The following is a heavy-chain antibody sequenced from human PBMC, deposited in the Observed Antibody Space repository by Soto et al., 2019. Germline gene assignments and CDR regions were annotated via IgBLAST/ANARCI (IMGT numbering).Heavy chain of an antibody. CDR2: IYYSGST. D-gene: IGHD3-10*02. V-gene: IGHV4-31*03. Sequence: SETLSLTCTVSGGSISSGGYYWSWIRQHPGKGLEWIGYIYYSGSTYYNPSLKSRVTISVDTSKNQFSLKLSSVTAADTAVYYFSRYGDYYVYRMDVCGQGTTVT. J-gene: IGHJ6*02. CDR3: SRYGDYYVYRMDV. CDR1: GGSISSGGYY.